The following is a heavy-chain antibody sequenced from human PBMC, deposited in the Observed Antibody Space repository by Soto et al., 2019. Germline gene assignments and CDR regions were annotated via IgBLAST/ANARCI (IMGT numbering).Heavy chain of an antibody. CDR3: AKDLYEYSSFGWDY. V-gene: IGHV3-23*01. CDR1: GFTFSSYA. CDR2: ISGSGGST. J-gene: IGHJ4*02. D-gene: IGHD6-6*01. Sequence: PGGSLRLSCAASGFTFSSYAMSWVRQTPGKGLEWVSAISGSGGSTYYADSVKGRFTISRDNSKNTLYLQMNSLRAEDTAVYYCAKDLYEYSSFGWDYWGQGTLVTVSS.